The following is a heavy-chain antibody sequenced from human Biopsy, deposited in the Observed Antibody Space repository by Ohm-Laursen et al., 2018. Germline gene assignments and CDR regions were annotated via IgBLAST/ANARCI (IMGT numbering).Heavy chain of an antibody. Sequence: GTLSLTCSVSGGSASSYLWSWIRQPQGKGLEWIGNIYNSGSTSYNPSLKSRVTISVDTSKNQFSLKLNSATAADTAVYYCASFNDYKGSWFDPWGQGTLVTVSS. V-gene: IGHV4-59*02. CDR1: GGSASSYL. CDR3: ASFNDYKGSWFDP. D-gene: IGHD4-11*01. J-gene: IGHJ5*02. CDR2: IYNSGST.